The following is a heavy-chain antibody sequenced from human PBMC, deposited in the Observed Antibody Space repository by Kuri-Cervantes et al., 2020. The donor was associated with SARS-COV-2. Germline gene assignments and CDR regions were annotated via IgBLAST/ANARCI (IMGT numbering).Heavy chain of an antibody. CDR2: ILDDGRKK. J-gene: IGHJ6*02. D-gene: IGHD2-21*01. V-gene: IGHV3-30*04. CDR3: ARVLVRAFYYFYAVDV. CDR1: GFTFNNHA. Sequence: GESLKISCAVSGFTFNNHAMYWVRQAPGKGLEWVAVILDDGRKKYYRDSVKGRFTISRDTSKNTVYLQMNSLRPDDTGVYFCARVLVRAFYYFYAVDVWGQGTTVTVSS.